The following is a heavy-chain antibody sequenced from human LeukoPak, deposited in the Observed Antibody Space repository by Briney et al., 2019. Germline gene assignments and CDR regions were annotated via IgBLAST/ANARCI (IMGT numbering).Heavy chain of an antibody. CDR3: ARDCSSTSCYFSDTPNWFDP. CDR2: ISAYDGNT. V-gene: IGHV1-18*01. J-gene: IGHJ5*02. D-gene: IGHD2-2*01. Sequence: ASVKVSCKASGYTFTSYGISWVRQAPGQGLEWMGWISAYDGNTNYAQKLQGRVTMTTDTSTSTAYVELRSLRSDDTAVYYCARDCSSTSCYFSDTPNWFDPWGQGTLVTVSS. CDR1: GYTFTSYG.